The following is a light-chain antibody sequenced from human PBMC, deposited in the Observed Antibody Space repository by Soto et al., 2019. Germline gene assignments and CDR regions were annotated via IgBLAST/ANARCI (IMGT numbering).Light chain of an antibody. J-gene: IGKJ4*01. Sequence: EIVLTHSPGTLSLSPGERATLSCRASQSVSSSYLAWYQQKPGQAPRLLIYGASSRATGIPDRFSGSGSGTDFTLTISRLEPEDFAVYYCQHYGSSPLTFGGGTKVDXK. CDR1: QSVSSSY. V-gene: IGKV3-20*01. CDR3: QHYGSSPLT. CDR2: GAS.